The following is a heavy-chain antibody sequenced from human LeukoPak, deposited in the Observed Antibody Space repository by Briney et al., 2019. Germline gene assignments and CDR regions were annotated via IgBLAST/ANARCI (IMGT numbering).Heavy chain of an antibody. CDR1: GYTFTDYY. J-gene: IGHJ6*03. V-gene: IGHV1-2*02. CDR2: INPNSGDT. CDR3: ANSSFQDYYYMDV. D-gene: IGHD6-6*01. Sequence: ASVKVSCKASGYTFTDYYIHWVRQAPGQGLEWMGWINPNSGDTIYAQKFQGRVTMTTDTSTSTAYMELRSLRSDDTAVYYCANSSFQDYYYMDVWGKGTTVTVSS.